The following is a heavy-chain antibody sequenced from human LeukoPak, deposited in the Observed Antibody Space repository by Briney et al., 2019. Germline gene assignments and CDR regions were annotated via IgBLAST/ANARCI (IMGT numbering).Heavy chain of an antibody. V-gene: IGHV1-8*01. J-gene: IGHJ5*02. CDR3: ARKEGLLWFGELLDWFDP. CDR1: GYTFTSYD. D-gene: IGHD3-10*01. Sequence: ASVKVSCKASGYTFTSYDINWVRQATGQGLEWMGWMNPNSGNTGYAQKFQGRVTMTRNTSISTAYVELSSLRSEDTAVYYCARKEGLLWFGELLDWFDPWGQGTLVTVSS. CDR2: MNPNSGNT.